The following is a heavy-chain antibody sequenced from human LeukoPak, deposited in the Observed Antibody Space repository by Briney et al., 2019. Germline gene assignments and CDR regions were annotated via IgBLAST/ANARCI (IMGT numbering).Heavy chain of an antibody. D-gene: IGHD2-2*01. CDR1: GYTFTGYY. CDR2: INPNSGGT. V-gene: IGHV1-2*02. CDR3: ARVAAHIVVVPAASDAFDI. J-gene: IGHJ3*02. Sequence: ASVKVSCKASGYTFTGYYMHWVRQAPGQGLEWMGWINPNSGGTNYAQKFQGRVTMTRDTSISTAYMELSRLRSDDTAVYYCARVAAHIVVVPAASDAFDIWGQGTMFTVSS.